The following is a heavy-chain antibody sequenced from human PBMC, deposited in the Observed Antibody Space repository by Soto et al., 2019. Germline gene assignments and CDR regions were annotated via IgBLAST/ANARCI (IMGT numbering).Heavy chain of an antibody. CDR1: GGSISSYY. Sequence: SETLSLTCTVSGGSISSYYWSWIRQPPGKGLEWIGYIYYSGSTNYNPSLKSRVTISVDTSKNQFSLKLNSVTAADTAVYYCARHEGTTIVVVAGPNWFDPWGQGTLVTVSS. J-gene: IGHJ5*02. CDR2: IYYSGST. V-gene: IGHV4-59*08. CDR3: ARHEGTTIVVVAGPNWFDP. D-gene: IGHD2-15*01.